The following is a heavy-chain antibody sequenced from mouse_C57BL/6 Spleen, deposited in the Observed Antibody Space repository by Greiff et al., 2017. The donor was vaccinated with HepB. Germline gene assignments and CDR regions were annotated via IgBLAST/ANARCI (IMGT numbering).Heavy chain of an antibody. CDR3: ARDGTTVPGSMDY. D-gene: IGHD1-1*01. CDR1: GYSFTGYY. Sequence: VQLKESGPELVKPGASVKISCKASGYSFTGYYMHWVKQSHGNILDWIGYIYPYNGVSSYNQKFKGKATLTVDKSSSTAYMELRSLTSEDSAVYYCARDGTTVPGSMDYWGQGTSVTVSS. V-gene: IGHV1-31*01. J-gene: IGHJ4*01. CDR2: IYPYNGVS.